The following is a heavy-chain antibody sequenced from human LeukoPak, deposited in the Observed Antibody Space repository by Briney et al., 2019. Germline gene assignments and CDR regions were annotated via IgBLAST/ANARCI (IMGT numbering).Heavy chain of an antibody. D-gene: IGHD6-19*01. CDR3: ARHGSGWYNYFDY. CDR2: IYYSGST. V-gene: IGHV4-59*08. CDR1: GGSISSYY. J-gene: IGHJ4*02. Sequence: SETLSFTCTVSGGSISSYYWSWIRQPPGKGLEWIGYIYYSGSTNYNPSLKSRVTISVDTSKNQFSLKLSSVTAADTAVYYCARHGSGWYNYFDYWGQGTLVTVSS.